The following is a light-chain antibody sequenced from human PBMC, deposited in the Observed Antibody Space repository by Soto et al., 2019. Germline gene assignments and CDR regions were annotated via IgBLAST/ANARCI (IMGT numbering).Light chain of an antibody. CDR3: QQYNTDSPPWT. CDR1: QSVNNW. V-gene: IGKV1-5*01. J-gene: IGKJ1*01. CDR2: DAS. Sequence: DIQMTQSPPTLSASVGDTVTITCRASQSVNNWLAWYQHKPGKVPKLLIFDASSLEGGVPTRFSGSGSGTEFTLAIRGLQPDDFRSYYCQQYNTDSPPWTFGPGPKVDIK.